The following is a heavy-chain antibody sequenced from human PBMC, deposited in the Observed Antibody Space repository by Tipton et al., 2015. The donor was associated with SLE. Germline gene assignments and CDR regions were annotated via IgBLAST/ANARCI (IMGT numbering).Heavy chain of an antibody. CDR2: ISGSGGST. D-gene: IGHD3-3*01. V-gene: IGHV3-23*01. CDR1: GFTFSSYA. CDR3: AKDSTYYDFWSGPYYYYMDV. J-gene: IGHJ6*03. Sequence: SLRLSCAASGFTFSSYAMSWVRQAPGKGLEWVSAISGSGGSTYYADSVKGRFTISRDNSKNTLYLQMNSLRAEDTAVYYCAKDSTYYDFWSGPYYYYMDVWGKGTTVTVSS.